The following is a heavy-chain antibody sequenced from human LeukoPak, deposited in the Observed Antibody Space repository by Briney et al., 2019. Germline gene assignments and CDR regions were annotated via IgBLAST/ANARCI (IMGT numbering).Heavy chain of an antibody. D-gene: IGHD3-16*02. CDR2: IYSGGST. CDR3: ARGAYDYVWGSYRSREDY. V-gene: IGHV3-66*01. CDR1: GFTFSSYW. Sequence: GGPLRLSCAASGFTFSSYWMSWVRQAPGKGLEWVSVIYSGGSTYYADSVKGRFTISRDNAKNSLYLQMNSLRAEDTAVYYCARGAYDYVWGSYRSREDYWGQGTLVTVSS. J-gene: IGHJ4*02.